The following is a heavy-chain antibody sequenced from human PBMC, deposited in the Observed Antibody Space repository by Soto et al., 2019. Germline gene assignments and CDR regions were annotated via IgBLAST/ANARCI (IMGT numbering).Heavy chain of an antibody. CDR2: IYHSGST. J-gene: IGHJ4*02. Sequence: SETLSLTCAVSGGSISSGGYSWSWIRQPPGKGLEWIGYIYHSGSTYYNPSLKSRVTISVDRSKNQFSLKLSSVTAADTAVYYCARAHDSSGYYCDHWGQGTQVTVSS. V-gene: IGHV4-30-2*01. CDR1: GGSISSGGYS. D-gene: IGHD3-22*01. CDR3: ARAHDSSGYYCDH.